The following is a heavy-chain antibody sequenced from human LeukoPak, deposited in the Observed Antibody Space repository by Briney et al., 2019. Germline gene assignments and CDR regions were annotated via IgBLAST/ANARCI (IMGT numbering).Heavy chain of an antibody. CDR1: GYTFTGYY. Sequence: ASVKVSCKASGYTFTGYYMHWVRQAPGQGLEWMGWINPNSGGTNYAQKFQGRVTMTRHTSISTAYMELSRLRSDDTAVYYCARDVSVVVPAAMSDPWGQGTLVTVSS. CDR2: INPNSGGT. V-gene: IGHV1-2*02. CDR3: ARDVSVVVPAAMSDP. D-gene: IGHD2-2*01. J-gene: IGHJ5*02.